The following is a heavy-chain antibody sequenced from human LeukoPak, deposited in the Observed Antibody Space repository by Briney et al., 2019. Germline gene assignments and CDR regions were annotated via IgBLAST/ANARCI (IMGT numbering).Heavy chain of an antibody. CDR3: TKDPGYGLGIDFGDF. J-gene: IGHJ4*02. V-gene: IGHV3-66*01. CDR1: GFTISNNY. CDR2: IHIGGTT. Sequence: GRSLRLSCAASGFTISNNYMSCVRHAPGRGPEWVSVIHIGGTTHHADSMKGRFTISRDNSNNTLFLQMDSLRADDTAVYHCTKDPGYGLGIDFGDFWGQGIPVSVSS. D-gene: IGHD3-10*01.